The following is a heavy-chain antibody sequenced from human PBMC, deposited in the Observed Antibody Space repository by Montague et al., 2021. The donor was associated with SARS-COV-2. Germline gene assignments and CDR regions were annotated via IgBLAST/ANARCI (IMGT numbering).Heavy chain of an antibody. CDR1: GGSISSSYW. Sequence: SETLSLTCAVSGGSISSSYWWTWVRQPPGKGLEWIGEIYHSGSTXXNSXXXSRVTISVDKSKNQFSLKLSSVTAADTALYYCAKKHCSGGSCSHFDYWGQGTLVTVSS. J-gene: IGHJ4*02. CDR3: AKKHCSGGSCSHFDY. CDR2: IYHSGST. V-gene: IGHV4-4*02. D-gene: IGHD2-15*01.